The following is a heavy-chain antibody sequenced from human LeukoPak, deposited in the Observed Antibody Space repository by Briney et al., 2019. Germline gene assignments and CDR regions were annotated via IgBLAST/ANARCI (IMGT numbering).Heavy chain of an antibody. V-gene: IGHV4-59*01. J-gene: IGHJ5*02. CDR3: ARGFIAAAGWIDP. Sequence: SETLSLTCTVSGGSISSYYWSWIRQPPGKGLEWIGYIYYSGGTNYNPSLKSRVTISVDTSKNQFSLKLSSVTAADTAVYYCARGFIAAAGWIDPWGQGTLVTVSS. D-gene: IGHD6-13*01. CDR1: GGSISSYY. CDR2: IYYSGGT.